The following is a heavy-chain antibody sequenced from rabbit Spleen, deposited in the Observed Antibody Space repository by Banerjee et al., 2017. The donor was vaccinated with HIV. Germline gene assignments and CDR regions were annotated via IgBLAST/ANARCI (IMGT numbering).Heavy chain of an antibody. J-gene: IGHJ4*01. Sequence: QEQLEESGGDLVKPEGSLTLTCTASGFSFSSSYYMCWVRQAPGKGLEWIACIYGGSSGYTYYASWAKGRFTITRSTSLNTVTLQMTSLTAADTATYFCARGSATMTMVITGFYLNLWGQGTLVTVS. CDR3: ARGSATMTMVITGFYLNL. V-gene: IGHV1S45*01. CDR1: GFSFSSSYY. D-gene: IGHD2-1*01. CDR2: IYGGSSGYT.